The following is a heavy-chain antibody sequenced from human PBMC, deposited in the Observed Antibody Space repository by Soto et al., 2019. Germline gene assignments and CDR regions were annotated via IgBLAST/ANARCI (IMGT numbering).Heavy chain of an antibody. CDR2: MNPNSGNT. CDR1: GYTFTSYD. CDR3: ATGYCSSTSCRQVFDY. Sequence: GASVKVSCKASGYTFTSYDINWVRQATGQGLEWMGWMNPNSGNTGYAQKFQGRVTMTRNTSISTAYMELSSLRSEDTAVYYCATGYCSSTSCRQVFDYWGQGTLVTVSS. J-gene: IGHJ4*02. D-gene: IGHD2-2*01. V-gene: IGHV1-8*01.